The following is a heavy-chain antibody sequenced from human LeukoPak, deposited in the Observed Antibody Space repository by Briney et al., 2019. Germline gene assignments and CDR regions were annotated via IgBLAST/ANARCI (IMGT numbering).Heavy chain of an antibody. D-gene: IGHD3-10*01. CDR2: IDGTNSYT. CDR1: GFTSSDYY. CDR3: AAFYYSAFFDY. V-gene: IGHV3-11*03. Sequence: GGSLRPSCAASGFTSSDYYVTWIRHAPGEGLEWVSYIDGTNSYTNYADSVKGRFTIARDTAKNSLYLQMNSLRAEDTAVYYCAAFYYSAFFDYWGLGTLVTVSS. J-gene: IGHJ4*02.